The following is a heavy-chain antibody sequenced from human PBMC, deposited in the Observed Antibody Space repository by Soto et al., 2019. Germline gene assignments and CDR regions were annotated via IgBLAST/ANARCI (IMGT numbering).Heavy chain of an antibody. CDR2: ISFDGSNK. V-gene: IGHV3-30*03. J-gene: IGHJ4*02. D-gene: IGHD6-19*01. Sequence: QVQLVESGGGVVQPGKSLRLSCAASGFTFSSNAMHWVRQAPGKGLEWVAVISFDGSNKYYADSVKGRFTISRDNSKNTLYLQMNSLRTEDAAVYYCATPIEVAGRFDYWGQGTLVNVSS. CDR1: GFTFSSNA. CDR3: ATPIEVAGRFDY.